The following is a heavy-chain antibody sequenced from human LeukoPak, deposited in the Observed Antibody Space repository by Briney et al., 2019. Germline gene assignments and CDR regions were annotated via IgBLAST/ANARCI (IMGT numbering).Heavy chain of an antibody. Sequence: GRSLRLSCAASGFIFSSYGMHWVRQAPGKGLEWVAVIWYDGSNKYYADSVKGRFTISRDNSKNTLYLQMHSLRAEDTAVYYCATDYNDAFDIWGQETMVTVSS. CDR2: IWYDGSNK. J-gene: IGHJ3*02. CDR1: GFIFSSYG. D-gene: IGHD4/OR15-4a*01. CDR3: ATDYNDAFDI. V-gene: IGHV3-33*01.